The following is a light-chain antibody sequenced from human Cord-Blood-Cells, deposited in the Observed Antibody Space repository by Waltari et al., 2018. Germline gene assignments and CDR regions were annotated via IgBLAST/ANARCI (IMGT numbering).Light chain of an antibody. CDR3: CSYAGSSTFVV. J-gene: IGLJ2*01. Sequence: QSALTQPASVSGSPGQSITISCTGTSSDVGSSNLVSWYQQHPGKAPKLMIYEVSKRPSGVSNRFSGSKSGNTASLTISVLQAEDEADYYCCSYAGSSTFVVFGGGTKLTVL. CDR2: EVS. CDR1: SSDVGSSNL. V-gene: IGLV2-23*02.